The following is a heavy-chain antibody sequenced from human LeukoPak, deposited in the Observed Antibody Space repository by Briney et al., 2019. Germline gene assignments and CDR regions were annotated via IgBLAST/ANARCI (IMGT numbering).Heavy chain of an antibody. D-gene: IGHD3-22*01. CDR3: ARQEGYFDTSGFFHY. Sequence: KSSETLSLTCTVSGHALSSSTNHWGWIRQPPGNGLEWIGSIYYSGGSTYYNPSLDRRGTIIVDTSKSQFSLKLSSVTAADTAVYYCARQEGYFDTSGFFHYWGQGTLVTVSS. V-gene: IGHV4-39*01. J-gene: IGHJ4*02. CDR2: IYYSGGST. CDR1: GHALSSSTNH.